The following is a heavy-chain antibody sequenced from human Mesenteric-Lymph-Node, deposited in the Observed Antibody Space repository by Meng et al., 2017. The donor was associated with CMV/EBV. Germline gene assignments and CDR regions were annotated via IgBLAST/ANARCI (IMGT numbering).Heavy chain of an antibody. CDR3: ARLPTCPFGCSSTSCKYYFDY. CDR1: GGSISSYY. Sequence: SETLSLTCTVSGGSISSYYWSWIRQPPGKGLEWIGSIYYSGSTYYNPSLKSRVTISVDTSKNQFSLKLSSVTAADTAVYYCARLPTCPFGCSSTSCKYYFDYWGQGTLVTVSS. D-gene: IGHD2-2*01. CDR2: IYYSGST. V-gene: IGHV4-59*12. J-gene: IGHJ4*02.